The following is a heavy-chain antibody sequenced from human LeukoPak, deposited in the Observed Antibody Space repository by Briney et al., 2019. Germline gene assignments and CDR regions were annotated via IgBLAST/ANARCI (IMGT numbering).Heavy chain of an antibody. J-gene: IGHJ4*02. CDR3: ARGRPGGYYDSSGYSFDY. CDR1: GGSFSGYY. V-gene: IGHV4-34*01. D-gene: IGHD3-22*01. Sequence: SETLSLTCAVYGGSFSGYYWSWIRQPPGKGLEWIGEINHSGSTNYNPSLKSRVTISVDTSKNQFSLKPSSVTAADTAVYYCARGRPGGYYDSSGYSFDYWGQGTLVTVSS. CDR2: INHSGST.